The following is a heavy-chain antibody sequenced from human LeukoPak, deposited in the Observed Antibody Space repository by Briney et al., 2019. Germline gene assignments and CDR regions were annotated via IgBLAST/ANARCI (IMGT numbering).Heavy chain of an antibody. Sequence: PGGSLRLSCAGSGFTFSSYGFHWVRQAPGKGLEWVANVKQDGSERNYVDSVKGRFTISRDNAKNSLYLQMNSLRAEDTAVYYCARENWAPYYWGQGTLVTVSS. CDR3: ARENWAPYY. CDR2: VKQDGSER. CDR1: GFTFSSYG. J-gene: IGHJ4*02. D-gene: IGHD7-27*01. V-gene: IGHV3-7*01.